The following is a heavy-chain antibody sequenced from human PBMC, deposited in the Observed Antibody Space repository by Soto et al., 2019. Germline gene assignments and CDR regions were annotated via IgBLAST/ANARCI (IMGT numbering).Heavy chain of an antibody. J-gene: IGHJ4*02. V-gene: IGHV1-46*01. Sequence: QVQLVQSGTEVKKPGASVKVSCKASGYTFLDFYIHWVRQAPGQGLEWMGFINPSGGGTTYAQQFQGGLTMTRDTSTNTVYMELISLRSEDTAMYYCARDKPFLAGYWGQGTLV. CDR3: ARDKPFLAGY. CDR1: GYTFLDFY. CDR2: INPSGGGT. D-gene: IGHD3-3*02.